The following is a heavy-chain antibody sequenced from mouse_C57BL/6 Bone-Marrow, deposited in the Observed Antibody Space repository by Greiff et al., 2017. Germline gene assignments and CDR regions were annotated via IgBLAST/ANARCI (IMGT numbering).Heavy chain of an antibody. D-gene: IGHD1-1*01. CDR1: GFTFSDYY. CDR2: MSNGGGST. J-gene: IGHJ3*01. V-gene: IGHV5-12*01. CDR3: ARCYGSSYGWFAY. Sequence: EVMLVESGGGLVQPGGSLKLSCAASGFTFSDYYMYWVRQTPEKRLEWVSYMSNGGGSTYYPDTVKGRFTISRDNAKNTLYLQMSRLKSEDTAMYYCARCYGSSYGWFAYWGQGTLVTVSA.